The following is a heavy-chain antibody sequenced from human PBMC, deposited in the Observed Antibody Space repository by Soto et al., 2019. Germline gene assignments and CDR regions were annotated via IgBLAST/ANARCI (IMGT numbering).Heavy chain of an antibody. CDR1: GFIFSDRY. CDR3: ATIDMVEKFDP. J-gene: IGHJ5*02. CDR2: IRNRANSYST. Sequence: GESQRLSCAASGFIFSDRYMDWVRQTPGKGLEWLGRIRNRANSYSTEYAASVRGRFTISRDDSNNLLYLHMSSLKTEDTAVYYYATIDMVEKFDPRGQGILVTVSS. D-gene: IGHD3-10*01. V-gene: IGHV3-72*01.